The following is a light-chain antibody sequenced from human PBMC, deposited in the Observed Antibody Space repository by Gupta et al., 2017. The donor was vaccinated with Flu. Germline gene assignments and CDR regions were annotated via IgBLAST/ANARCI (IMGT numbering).Light chain of an antibody. V-gene: IGLV2-14*01. J-gene: IGLJ3*02. CDR1: SSDLAGCDY. Sequence: SALTQLASVSGSPGQSITMSCTGTSSDLAGCDYVSWDQHHPVKVPKLIIYEVSDRPSGVSNRFSGSKSGNTASLTISGRQAEDEAYYYCSTYTTTSMVFGGGTKLTVL. CDR2: EVS. CDR3: STYTTTSMV.